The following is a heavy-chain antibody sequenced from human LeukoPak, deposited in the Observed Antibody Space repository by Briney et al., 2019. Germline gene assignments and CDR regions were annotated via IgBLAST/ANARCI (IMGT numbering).Heavy chain of an antibody. V-gene: IGHV3-30*18. Sequence: LPGGSLRLSCAASGFTFSSYGMHWVRQAPGKGLEWVAVISYDGSNKYYADSVKGRFTISRDNSKNTLYLQMNSLRAEDTAVYYCAKGRKSTGGSWLRGPGALHDAFDIWGQGTMVTVSS. CDR2: ISYDGSNK. D-gene: IGHD2-15*01. J-gene: IGHJ3*02. CDR3: AKGRKSTGGSWLRGPGALHDAFDI. CDR1: GFTFSSYG.